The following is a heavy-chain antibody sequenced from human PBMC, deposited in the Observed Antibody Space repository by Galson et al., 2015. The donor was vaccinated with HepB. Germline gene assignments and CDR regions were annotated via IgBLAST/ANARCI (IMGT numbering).Heavy chain of an antibody. CDR3: ARGYASVNQHLVDY. V-gene: IGHV3-74*03. CDR2: IKSDGSTDGSK. J-gene: IGHJ4*02. CDR1: AFTFSTYW. Sequence: SLRLSCAASAFTFSTYWMHWVRQAPGKGLVWVSRIKSDGSTDGSKTYADSAKGRFTISRDNAKNTLYLQMNSLRVEDTAVYYCARGYASVNQHLVDYWGQGALVTVSP. D-gene: IGHD2-8*01.